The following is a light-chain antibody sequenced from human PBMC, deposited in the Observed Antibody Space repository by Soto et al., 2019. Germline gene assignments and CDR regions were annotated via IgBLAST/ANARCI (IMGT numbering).Light chain of an antibody. CDR3: SSYTSISTYV. V-gene: IGLV2-14*03. CDR2: DVS. CDR1: SSDVGGYDF. Sequence: QSALTQPASVSGSPGRSITISCTGTSSDVGGYDFVSWYQHHPGKAPRLMIYDVSHRPSGVSDRFSASKSGNTASLTISGLLAEDEADYYCSSYTSISTYVFGTGTKLTVL. J-gene: IGLJ1*01.